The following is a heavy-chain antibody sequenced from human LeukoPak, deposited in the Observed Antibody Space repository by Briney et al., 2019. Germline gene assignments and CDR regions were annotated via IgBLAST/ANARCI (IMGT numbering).Heavy chain of an antibody. CDR2: IYYSGST. D-gene: IGHD1-7*01. CDR1: GGSISSYY. CDR3: ARRTRGTRMIDY. V-gene: IGHV4-59*08. Sequence: PSETLSLTCTVSGGSISSYYWSWIRQPPGKGLEWIGYIYYSGSTNYNPSLKSRVTISVDTSKNQFSLKLSSVTAADTAVYYCARRTRGTRMIDYWGQGTLVTVSS. J-gene: IGHJ4*02.